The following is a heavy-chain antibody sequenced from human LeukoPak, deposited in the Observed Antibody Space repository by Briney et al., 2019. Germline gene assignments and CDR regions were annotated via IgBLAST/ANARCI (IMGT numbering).Heavy chain of an antibody. CDR2: INPNSGGT. D-gene: IGHD7-27*01. J-gene: IGHJ4*02. V-gene: IGHV1-2*02. CDR1: GYTFTGYY. Sequence: ASVKVSCKASGYTFTGYYMHWVRQAPGQGLEWMGWINPNSGGTNYAQKFQGRVTMTRDTSISTAYMELSRLRSDDTAVYYCARDSHHYWGSGSYFDYWGQGTLVTVSS. CDR3: ARDSHHYWGSGSYFDY.